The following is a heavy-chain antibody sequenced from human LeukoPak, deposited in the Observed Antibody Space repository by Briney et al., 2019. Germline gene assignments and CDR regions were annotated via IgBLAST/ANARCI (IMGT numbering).Heavy chain of an antibody. Sequence: GASVKVSCKASGYTFTSYGISWVRQAPGQGLEWMGWISAYNGNTNYAQKLQGRVTMTTDTSTSTAYMELRSLRSDDTAVYYCARVSGVVPAAAFDYWGQGTLVTVSS. V-gene: IGHV1-18*01. D-gene: IGHD2-2*01. CDR3: ARVSGVVPAAAFDY. CDR2: ISAYNGNT. CDR1: GYTFTSYG. J-gene: IGHJ4*02.